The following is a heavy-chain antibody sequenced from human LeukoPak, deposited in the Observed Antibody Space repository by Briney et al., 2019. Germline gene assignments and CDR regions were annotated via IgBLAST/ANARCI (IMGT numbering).Heavy chain of an antibody. V-gene: IGHV3-21*01. D-gene: IGHD3-3*01. Sequence: GGSLRLSRAASGFTFSEYSINWVRQAPGKGLEWVSSIITRNNYMYYGESVKGRFTISRDNAKNSLYLQMNSLRPEDTAVYYCARDIGTSEWFFDLWGRGTLVTVSS. J-gene: IGHJ2*01. CDR2: IITRNNYM. CDR1: GFTFSEYS. CDR3: ARDIGTSEWFFDL.